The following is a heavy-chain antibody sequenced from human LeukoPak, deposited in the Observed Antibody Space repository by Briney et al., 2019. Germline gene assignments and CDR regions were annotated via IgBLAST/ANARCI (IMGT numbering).Heavy chain of an antibody. CDR1: GGFVSSGSYY. CDR3: ARWHYCDWLLSPDY. V-gene: IGHV4-61*01. Sequence: PSETLSLTCAVSGGFVSSGSYYWSWIRQPPGKGLEWVGYIYYSGTTNYNPSLKSRVTISVDRSKNQFSLKLSSVTAADTAVYSCARWHYCDWLLSPDYWGQGTLVTVSS. D-gene: IGHD3-9*01. CDR2: IYYSGTT. J-gene: IGHJ4*02.